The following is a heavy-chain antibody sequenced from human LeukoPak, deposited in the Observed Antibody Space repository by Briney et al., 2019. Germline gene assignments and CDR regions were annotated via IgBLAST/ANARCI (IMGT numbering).Heavy chain of an antibody. J-gene: IGHJ5*02. Sequence: GESLKISCKGPGYSFIHYYIAWVRQMPGKGLEWMGIIYPGDSETTYSPSFQGQVTISADKSISTAYLRWSSLKASDTATYYCARLAGTTDGNWFEPWGQGTLVTVSS. CDR2: IYPGDSET. CDR3: ARLAGTTDGNWFEP. D-gene: IGHD1-7*01. CDR1: GYSFIHYY. V-gene: IGHV5-51*01.